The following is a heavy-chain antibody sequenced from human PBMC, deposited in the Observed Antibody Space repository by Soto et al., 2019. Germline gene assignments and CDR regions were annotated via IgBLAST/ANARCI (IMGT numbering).Heavy chain of an antibody. Sequence: PGGSLRLSCAASGFTFSSYAMHWVRQAPGKGLEWVAVISYDGSNKYYADSVKGRFTISRDNSKNTLYLQMNSLRAEDTAVYYCARGEDLNYYYYGMDVWGQGTTVTVSS. CDR2: ISYDGSNK. D-gene: IGHD1-26*01. J-gene: IGHJ6*02. CDR1: GFTFSSYA. V-gene: IGHV3-30-3*01. CDR3: ARGEDLNYYYYGMDV.